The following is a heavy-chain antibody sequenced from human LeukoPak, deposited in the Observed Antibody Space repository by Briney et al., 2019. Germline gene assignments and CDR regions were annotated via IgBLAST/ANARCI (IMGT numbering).Heavy chain of an antibody. J-gene: IGHJ4*02. CDR2: MQSTGNS. CDR3: ARDKRHSYGRYFDH. CDR1: GDSISTYH. Sequence: SETLSLTCNVSGDSISTYHWNWIRKPPGRGLEWIGYMQSTGNSNYNPSLKSRVSMSVDTSKNRIVLNLSAVTAADTAVYYCARDKRHSYGRYFDHWGQGLLVTVSS. D-gene: IGHD5-18*01. V-gene: IGHV4-59*01.